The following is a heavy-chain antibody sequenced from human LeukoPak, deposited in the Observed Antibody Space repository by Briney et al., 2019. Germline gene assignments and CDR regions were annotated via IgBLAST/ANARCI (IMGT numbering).Heavy chain of an antibody. CDR1: GFIIFSSYG. V-gene: IGHV3-30*18. J-gene: IGHJ4*02. D-gene: IGHD3-22*01. CDR3: AKGRYYYDSSGLFDY. CDR2: ISYDGSDK. Sequence: PGRSLRLSCAVSGFIIFSSYGMHWVRQAPGKGLEWVAVISYDGSDKYYADSVKGRFTISRDNSKNTLYLQMNSLRVEDTAVYYCAKGRYYYDSSGLFDYWGQGTLVTVSS.